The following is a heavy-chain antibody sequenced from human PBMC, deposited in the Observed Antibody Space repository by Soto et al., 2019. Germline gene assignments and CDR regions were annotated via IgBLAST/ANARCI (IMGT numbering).Heavy chain of an antibody. CDR1: GFTFTSSA. V-gene: IGHV1-58*01. CDR3: AAASIVGATHHAFDI. CDR2: IVVGSGNT. Sequence: ASVKVSCKASGFTFTSSAVQWVRQARGQRLEWIGWIVVGSGNTNYAQKFQERVTITRDMSTSTAYMELSSLRSEDTAVYYCAAASIVGATHHAFDIWGQGTMVTVSS. J-gene: IGHJ3*02. D-gene: IGHD1-26*01.